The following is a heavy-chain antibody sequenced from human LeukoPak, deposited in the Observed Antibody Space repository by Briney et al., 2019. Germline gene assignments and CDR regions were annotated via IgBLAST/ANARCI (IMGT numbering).Heavy chain of an antibody. Sequence: HPGGSLRLSCAASGFTFYDYAMHWVRQAPGKGLEWVSLISGDGGSTYYADSVKGRFTISRENSKNSLYLQMNSLRTEDTALYYCAKDPEDRTVTPGYWGQGTLVTVSS. CDR2: ISGDGGST. J-gene: IGHJ4*02. V-gene: IGHV3-43*02. CDR3: AKDPEDRTVTPGY. D-gene: IGHD4-17*01. CDR1: GFTFYDYA.